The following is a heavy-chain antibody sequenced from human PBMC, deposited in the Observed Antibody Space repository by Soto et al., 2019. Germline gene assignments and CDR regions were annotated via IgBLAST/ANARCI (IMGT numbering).Heavy chain of an antibody. D-gene: IGHD6-19*01. CDR1: GGSISGYY. CDR2: VYYSGST. J-gene: IGHJ4*02. Sequence: SETLSLTCTVSGGSISGYYWSWIRQSPEKGLEWIGHVYYSGSTKYNPSLKSRVTISVDTSKNQFSLKLSSVTAADTAVYYCATGPVSIAVAGYFDYWGQGTLVTVSS. CDR3: ATGPVSIAVAGYFDY. V-gene: IGHV4-59*12.